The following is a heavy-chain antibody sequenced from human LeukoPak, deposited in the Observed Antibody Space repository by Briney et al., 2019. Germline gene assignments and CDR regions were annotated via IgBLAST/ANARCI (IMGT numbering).Heavy chain of an antibody. D-gene: IGHD3-3*01. Sequence: SVKVSCKASGGTFSSYAISWVRQAPGQGLEWMGGIIPIFGTANYAQKFQGRVTITTDESTSTAYMELSSLRSEDTAVYYCARDSYDLNAFDIWGQGTMVTVSS. CDR3: ARDSYDLNAFDI. CDR1: GGTFSSYA. CDR2: IIPIFGTA. V-gene: IGHV1-69*05. J-gene: IGHJ3*02.